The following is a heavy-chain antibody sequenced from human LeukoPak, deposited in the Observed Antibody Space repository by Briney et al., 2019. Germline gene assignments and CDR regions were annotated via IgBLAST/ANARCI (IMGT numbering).Heavy chain of an antibody. CDR3: ARERNGYNSDY. Sequence: SETLSLTCTVSGGSISGYYWTWIRQPPGRGLEWIGHIYYSGISNYNPSLKSRVTMSLDTSKSQCSLKVSSVTAADTAVYYCARERNGYNSDYWGQGTLVTVSS. CDR2: IYYSGIS. CDR1: GGSISGYY. V-gene: IGHV4-59*08. D-gene: IGHD5-24*01. J-gene: IGHJ4*02.